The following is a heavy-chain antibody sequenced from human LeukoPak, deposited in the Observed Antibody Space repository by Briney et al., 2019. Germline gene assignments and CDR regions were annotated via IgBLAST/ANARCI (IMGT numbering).Heavy chain of an antibody. CDR3: TRQYYDNTGYYYFDY. D-gene: IGHD3-22*01. CDR2: MYYSGST. J-gene: IGHJ4*02. V-gene: IGHV4-39*01. CDR1: GGSITGSSYY. Sequence: SETLSLTCTVSGGSITGSSYYWGWIRQPPGKGLEWIGSMYYSGSTYYNPSLKSRLTISVDTSKNQFSLKLTSVTAADTAVYYCTRQYYDNTGYYYFDYWGQGTLVTVSS.